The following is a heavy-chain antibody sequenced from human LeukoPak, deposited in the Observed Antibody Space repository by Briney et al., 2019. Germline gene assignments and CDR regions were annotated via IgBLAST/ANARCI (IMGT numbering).Heavy chain of an antibody. CDR1: GGSVSGYY. Sequence: SETLSLTCAVYGGSVSGYYWSWIRQPPGKGLEWIGEITHSGSTNYNPSLKSRVTISVDKSKNQFSLKLNSVTAADTAVYYCAKSNGYGLIDIWGQGTMVTVSS. CDR2: ITHSGST. J-gene: IGHJ3*02. D-gene: IGHD3-22*01. CDR3: AKSNGYGLIDI. V-gene: IGHV4-34*01.